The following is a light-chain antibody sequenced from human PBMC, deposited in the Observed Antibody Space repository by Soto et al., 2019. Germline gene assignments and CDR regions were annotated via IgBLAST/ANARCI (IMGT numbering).Light chain of an antibody. CDR2: DAS. J-gene: IGKJ1*01. V-gene: IGKV3-20*01. CDR1: QSVSTY. CDR3: QHYGSAPRT. Sequence: ENVVTQSPGSLSLSPGERATLSCRASQSVSTYLAWYQQKPGQAPRLLIYDASSRATGIPDRFSGSGSGKAFTLTINRLEHEDVAVYYCQHYGSAPRTFGQGTKVDIK.